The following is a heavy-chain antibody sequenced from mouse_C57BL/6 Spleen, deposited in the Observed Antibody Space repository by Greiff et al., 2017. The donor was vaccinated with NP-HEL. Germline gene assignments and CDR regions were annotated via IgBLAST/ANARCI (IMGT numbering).Heavy chain of an antibody. CDR2: IDPSDSYT. CDR3: ASNYASY. Sequence: VQLQQPGAELVKPGASVKLSCKASGYTFTSYWMQWVKQRPGQGLEWIGEIDPSDSYTNYNQKFKGKATLTVDTSSSTAYMQLSSLTSEDSAVYYCASNYASYWGQGTLVTVSA. D-gene: IGHD2-1*01. V-gene: IGHV1-50*01. CDR1: GYTFTSYW. J-gene: IGHJ3*01.